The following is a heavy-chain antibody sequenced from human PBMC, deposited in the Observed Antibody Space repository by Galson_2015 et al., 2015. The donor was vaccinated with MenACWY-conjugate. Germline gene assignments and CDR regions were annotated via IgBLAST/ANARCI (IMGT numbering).Heavy chain of an antibody. J-gene: IGHJ2*01. D-gene: IGHD1-26*01. Sequence: SLRLSCAASGFTFRDYAMNWVRQAPGKGLEWVSEISRAGGSDTYYADSVQGRFTISRDDSKNTLYLQMSSLKAEDTALYYCAGQKEPNYWYLDVWGRGTLVGVSS. CDR3: AGQKEPNYWYLDV. V-gene: IGHV3-23*01. CDR2: ISRAGGSDT. CDR1: GFTFRDYA.